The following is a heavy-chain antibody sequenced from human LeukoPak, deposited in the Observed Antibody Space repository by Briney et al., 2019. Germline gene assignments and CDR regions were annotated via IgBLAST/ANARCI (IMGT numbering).Heavy chain of an antibody. CDR1: GYRFSDYY. CDR2: VNSNSGGT. V-gene: IGHV1-2*02. CDR3: ARGYCSGGSCYHFDS. Sequence: GAPVKVSCKASGYRFSDYYMHWVRQAPGQGLEWMGWVNSNSGGTHYAQKFEGRVSMTRDTSISTAYMELSRLKSDDTAVYYCARGYCSGGSCYHFDSWGQGTLLIVSS. J-gene: IGHJ4*02. D-gene: IGHD2-15*01.